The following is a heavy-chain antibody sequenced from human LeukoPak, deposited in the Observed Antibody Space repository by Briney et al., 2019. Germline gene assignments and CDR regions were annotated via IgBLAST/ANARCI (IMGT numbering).Heavy chain of an antibody. CDR2: ISPNSGGT. J-gene: IGHJ6*03. D-gene: IGHD3-10*01. CDR3: ARDRGRISDDYGSGRSLSYYMGV. Sequence: ASVKVSCKASGYTFTDYYMHWVRQAPGPGLEWMGWISPNSGGTNYAQKFQGRVTMTRDRSISTAYVDLSRLISDDTAVYYCARDRGRISDDYGSGRSLSYYMGVWGKGTTVTVSS. V-gene: IGHV1-2*02. CDR1: GYTFTDYY.